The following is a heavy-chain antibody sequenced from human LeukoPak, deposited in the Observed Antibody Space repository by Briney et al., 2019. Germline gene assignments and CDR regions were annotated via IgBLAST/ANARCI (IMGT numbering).Heavy chain of an antibody. Sequence: SQTLSLTCTVSGGSISSGGYYWSWIRQHPGKGLEWIGYIYYSGSTYYNPSLKSRVTISVDTSKNQFSLKLSSVTAADTAVYYCARGTYYYSSGSYPQYYFDYWGQGTLVTVSS. J-gene: IGHJ4*02. V-gene: IGHV4-31*03. CDR2: IYYSGST. CDR3: ARGTYYYSSGSYPQYYFDY. CDR1: GGSISSGGYY. D-gene: IGHD3-10*01.